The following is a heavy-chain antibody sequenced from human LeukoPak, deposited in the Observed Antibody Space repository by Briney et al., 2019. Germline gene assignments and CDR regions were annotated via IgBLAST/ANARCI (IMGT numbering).Heavy chain of an antibody. J-gene: IGHJ4*02. CDR1: GGSISSGGYF. CDR3: ARGSPPSYGSGKGGFDY. V-gene: IGHV4-31*02. Sequence: SETLSLTCTVYGGSISSGGYFWRWIRQHPGKGLEWIGYIYYSGSTYYNPSLKRRVTISVDTSKNQFSLKLNSVTAADTAVYYCARGSPPSYGSGKGGFDYWGQGTLVTVSS. D-gene: IGHD3-10*01. CDR2: IYYSGST.